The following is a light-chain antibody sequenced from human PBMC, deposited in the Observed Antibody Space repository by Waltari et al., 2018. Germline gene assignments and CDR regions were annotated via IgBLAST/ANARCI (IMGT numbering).Light chain of an antibody. Sequence: IQLTQSPSSLSASVGDRVTITCRASQGISRDLAWYQQEPGQAPTLLIYAASTLQDGVPSSFRGSGSGTDFTLTISSLQPEDFATYYCQQLNSYPSTFGQGTKLEI. V-gene: IGKV1-9*01. J-gene: IGKJ2*01. CDR3: QQLNSYPST. CDR1: QGISRD. CDR2: AAS.